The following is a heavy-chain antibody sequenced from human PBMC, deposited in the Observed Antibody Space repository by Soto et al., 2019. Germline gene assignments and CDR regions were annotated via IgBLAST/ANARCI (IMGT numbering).Heavy chain of an antibody. V-gene: IGHV3-30*03. J-gene: IGHJ4*02. CDR3: ATDLNWENF. Sequence: GGSLRLSCAASGFSFSSYGMYWVRQAPGKGLEWVAVISYDGSEKYYVDSVKGRFTISRDNTENSLYLQMNSLRDEDTAVYSCATDLNWENFWGQGTLVTVSS. CDR2: ISYDGSEK. D-gene: IGHD1-26*01. CDR1: GFSFSSYG.